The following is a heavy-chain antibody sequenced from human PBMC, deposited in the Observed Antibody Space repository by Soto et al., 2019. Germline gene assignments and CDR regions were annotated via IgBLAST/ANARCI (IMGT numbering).Heavy chain of an antibody. Sequence: PGGSLRLSCVASGFTFSSYGMHWVRQAPGKGLEWVAVIWMDGKNKYYVDSVKGRFTISRDNSESTLDLQMSSLRVEDTAVYYCARDKGADAPIDMWGQGTMVTVSS. CDR2: IWMDGKNK. CDR1: GFTFSSYG. CDR3: ARDKGADAPIDM. J-gene: IGHJ3*02. V-gene: IGHV3-33*01.